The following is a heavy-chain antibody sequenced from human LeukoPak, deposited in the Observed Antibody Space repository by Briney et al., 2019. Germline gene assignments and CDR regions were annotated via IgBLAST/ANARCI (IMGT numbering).Heavy chain of an antibody. D-gene: IGHD4-23*01. Sequence: GGSLRLSCTASGFIFEEYGVSWVRQAPGKGLEWVCGINWNGGRTGYGDSVKGRFTISRDNAKNLLYLQMDSLRAEDTAFYYCAFDYGGNFGPRGGAFDTWGQGTMVTVSS. J-gene: IGHJ3*02. V-gene: IGHV3-20*04. CDR1: GFIFEEYG. CDR3: AFDYGGNFGPRGGAFDT. CDR2: INWNGGRT.